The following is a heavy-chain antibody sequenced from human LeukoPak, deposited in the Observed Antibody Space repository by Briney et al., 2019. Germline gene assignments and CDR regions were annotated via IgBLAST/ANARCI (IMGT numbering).Heavy chain of an antibody. CDR1: GYTFTGYY. CDR2: INPNSGGT. CDR3: ARVEFGSSWYGNWFAP. D-gene: IGHD6-13*01. Sequence: ASVKVSCKASGYTFTGYYMHWVRQAPGQGLEWMGWINPNSGGTNYAQKFQGRVTMTRDTSISTAYMELSRLRSDDTAVYYCARVEFGSSWYGNWFAPWGQGTLVTVSS. J-gene: IGHJ5*02. V-gene: IGHV1-2*02.